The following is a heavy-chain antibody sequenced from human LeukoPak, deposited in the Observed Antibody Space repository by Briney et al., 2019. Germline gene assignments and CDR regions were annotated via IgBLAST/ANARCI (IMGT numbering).Heavy chain of an antibody. V-gene: IGHV3-7*01. D-gene: IGHD4-17*01. CDR2: IKQDGSEK. CDR3: ARGRFGWPTVTPYDY. Sequence: GGSPRLSCAASGFTFSSYWMSWVRQAPGKRLEWVANIKQDGSEKYYVDSVKGRFTISRDNAKNSLYLQMNSLRAEDTAVYYCARGRFGWPTVTPYDYWGQGTLVTVSS. CDR1: GFTFSSYW. J-gene: IGHJ4*02.